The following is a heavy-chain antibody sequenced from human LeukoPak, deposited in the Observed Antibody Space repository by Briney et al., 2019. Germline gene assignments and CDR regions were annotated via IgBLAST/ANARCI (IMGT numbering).Heavy chain of an antibody. J-gene: IGHJ3*02. CDR1: GFTLSSNY. Sequence: GGSLRLSCAVSGFTLSSNYMSWVRQAPGKGLEWVSVIYSGGSTYYAGSVKGRFTISRHNSKNTLYLQMNSLRAEDTAVYYCARLHSSGWYADIWGQGTMVTVSS. D-gene: IGHD6-19*01. CDR3: ARLHSSGWYADI. V-gene: IGHV3-53*01. CDR2: IYSGGST.